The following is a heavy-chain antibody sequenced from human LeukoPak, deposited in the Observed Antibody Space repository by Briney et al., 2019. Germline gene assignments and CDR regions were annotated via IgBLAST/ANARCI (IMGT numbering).Heavy chain of an antibody. V-gene: IGHV4-4*08. CDR1: GGSINAFY. J-gene: IGHJ3*01. Sequence: SETLSLTCTVSGGSINAFYWSWIRQPPGKGLEWIAYVRANGENNYNPSLKSRVAISLDTANSQISLRLNFVTAADTAIYYCARQPANTAAFDVWARGQWSPSLQ. CDR2: VRANGEN. CDR3: ARQPANTAAFDV. D-gene: IGHD5-18*01.